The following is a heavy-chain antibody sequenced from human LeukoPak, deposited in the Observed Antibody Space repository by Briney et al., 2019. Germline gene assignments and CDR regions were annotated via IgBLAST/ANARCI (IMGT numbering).Heavy chain of an antibody. CDR2: IYYSGST. CDR3: ARQTGSGLFILP. D-gene: IGHD3/OR15-3a*01. J-gene: IGHJ4*02. V-gene: IGHV4-39*01. Sequence: PSETLSLTCTVSGGSMTNSTYYWGWIRQPPGKGLEWIGSIYYSGSTYYNPSFKSRITISVDTSKNQFSLRLTSVTAADTAVYYCARQTGSGLFILPGGQGTLVTVSS. CDR1: GGSMTNSTYY.